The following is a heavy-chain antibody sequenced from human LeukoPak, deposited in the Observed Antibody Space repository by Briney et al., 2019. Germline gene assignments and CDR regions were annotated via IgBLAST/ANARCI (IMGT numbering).Heavy chain of an antibody. CDR1: GFTFTSYG. Sequence: GRSLRLSCAVSGFTFTSYGMHWVRQAPGKGLEWVAFMSHDGSNEYYADSVEGRFTMSRDNSENTLHLQMNSLRVEDTAVYYCAKGRTRLTTTPFDYWGQGTLVTVSS. J-gene: IGHJ4*02. CDR3: AKGRTRLTTTPFDY. CDR2: MSHDGSNE. V-gene: IGHV3-30*18. D-gene: IGHD4-17*01.